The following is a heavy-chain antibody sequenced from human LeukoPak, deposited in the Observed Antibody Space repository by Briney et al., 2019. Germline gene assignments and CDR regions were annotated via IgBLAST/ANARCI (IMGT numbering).Heavy chain of an antibody. CDR3: ARDRRPAVTAAGFDY. J-gene: IGHJ4*02. CDR1: GGSISSYY. V-gene: IGHV4-4*07. D-gene: IGHD6-13*01. Sequence: PSETLSLTCIVSGGSISSYYWNWIRQSAGKGLEWIGRFYSSVSTDYNPSLKRRVTISVDTSNNQFSLKLSSVTAADTAVYYCARDRRPAVTAAGFDYWGQGTLVTVSS. CDR2: FYSSVST.